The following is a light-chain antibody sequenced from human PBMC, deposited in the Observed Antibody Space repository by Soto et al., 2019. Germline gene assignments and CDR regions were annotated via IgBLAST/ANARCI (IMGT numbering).Light chain of an antibody. V-gene: IGKV1-5*01. CDR1: QSIDRW. Sequence: DIQMPQYPSTLSASVGDRVAITCRASQSIDRWLAWYQQKPGKAPKILIYHASSLETGVPSRFSGSGSGTEFTLTITSVQPDDFATYYCQHYNSYGTFGQGTKVDIK. CDR3: QHYNSYGT. J-gene: IGKJ1*01. CDR2: HAS.